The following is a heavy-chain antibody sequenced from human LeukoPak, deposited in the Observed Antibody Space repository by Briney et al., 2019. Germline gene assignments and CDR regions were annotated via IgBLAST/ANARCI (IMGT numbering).Heavy chain of an antibody. J-gene: IGHJ4*02. D-gene: IGHD3-10*01. Sequence: GGSLRLSCAASGFTFSNARMSWVRQAPGKGLEWLSGISESGDATFNIDSVKGRFTISRDNSKNTLYLQMDSLRAEDTAVYYCAKDPEFWGQGILVTVSS. CDR2: ISESGDAT. CDR1: GFTFSNAR. V-gene: IGHV3-23*01. CDR3: AKDPEF.